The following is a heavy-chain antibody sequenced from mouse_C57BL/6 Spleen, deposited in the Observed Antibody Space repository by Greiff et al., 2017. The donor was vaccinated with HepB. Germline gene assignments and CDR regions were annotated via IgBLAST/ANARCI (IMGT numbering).Heavy chain of an antibody. CDR1: GYTFTSYW. Sequence: QVQLQQPGAELVRPGSSVKLSCKASGYTFTSYWMDWVKQRPGQGLEWIGNIYPSDSETHYNQKFKDKATLTVDKSSSTAYMQLSSLTSEDSAVYYCARDIYYYGSSGYFDVWGTGTTVTVSS. CDR2: IYPSDSET. J-gene: IGHJ1*03. D-gene: IGHD1-1*01. CDR3: ARDIYYYGSSGYFDV. V-gene: IGHV1-61*01.